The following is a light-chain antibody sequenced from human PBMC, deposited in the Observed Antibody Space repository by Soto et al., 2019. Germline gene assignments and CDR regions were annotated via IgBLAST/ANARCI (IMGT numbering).Light chain of an antibody. CDR3: CSYAGSYTWV. CDR2: DVT. J-gene: IGLJ2*01. V-gene: IGLV2-11*01. Sequence: QSALTQPRSVSESPGQSVTISCTGTSSDVGAYDYVSWYQQHPGKAPQLMIYDVTKRPSGVPHRFSDSRSGNTASLTISGLQAEDDADYYCCSYAGSYTWVFGGGTKLTVL. CDR1: SSDVGAYDY.